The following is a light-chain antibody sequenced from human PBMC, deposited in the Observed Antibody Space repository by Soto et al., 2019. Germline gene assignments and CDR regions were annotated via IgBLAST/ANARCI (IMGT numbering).Light chain of an antibody. J-gene: IGKJ3*01. CDR1: QSINNRY. Sequence: EIVLTQSPGTLSLSTGERATLSCRASQSINNRYLAWYQQKPGQAPRLLIYAASSRHTGIPDRFSGSGSGADLTLTIIRLEPEDFAVYYCQQWASSPGVTVGPGTKVDIK. CDR3: QQWASSPGVT. CDR2: AAS. V-gene: IGKV3-20*01.